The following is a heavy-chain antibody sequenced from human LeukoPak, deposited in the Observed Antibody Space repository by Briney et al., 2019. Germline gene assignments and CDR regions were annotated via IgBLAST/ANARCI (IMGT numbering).Heavy chain of an antibody. J-gene: IGHJ4*02. D-gene: IGHD6-25*01. V-gene: IGHV3-30*04. CDR1: GFTLSTYP. CDR3: ARDRHLAAAGYDY. CDR2: IADDGKDK. Sequence: GRSLRLSCAASGFTLSTYPMHWVRQAPGKGLEWVAVIADDGKDKHYVESVKGRFTISRDNFKNTLYLQMNSLRVEDTAVYYCARDRHLAAAGYDYWGQGTLVTVSS.